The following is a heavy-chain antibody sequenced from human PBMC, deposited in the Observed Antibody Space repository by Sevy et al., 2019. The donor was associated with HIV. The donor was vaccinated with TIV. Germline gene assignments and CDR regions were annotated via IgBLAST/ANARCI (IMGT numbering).Heavy chain of an antibody. D-gene: IGHD1-26*01. J-gene: IGHJ5*02. CDR3: TGRWFDP. V-gene: IGHV3-73*01. CDR2: IRGKSTNYAT. Sequence: GGSLRLSCAASGFSFGDSPIYWVRQASGKGLDWVGRIRGKSTNYATSYDVSVRDRFTISRDDSKNTAYLQMNSLETEDTAVYYCTGRWFDPWGQGSLVTVSS. CDR1: GFSFGDSP.